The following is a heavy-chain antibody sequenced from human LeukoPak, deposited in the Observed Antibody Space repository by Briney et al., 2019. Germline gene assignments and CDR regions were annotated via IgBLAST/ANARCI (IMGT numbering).Heavy chain of an antibody. Sequence: GASVKVSCKASGYSFSDNYIHWVRQAPGQGPEWMGWINPNSGGTNYAQKFEGRVTMTRDTSISTGYMELSGLTSDDTAVYYCARAHSSSRLYYFDYWGQGTLVTVSS. CDR3: ARAHSSSRLYYFDY. CDR1: GYSFSDNY. CDR2: INPNSGGT. D-gene: IGHD6-6*01. V-gene: IGHV1-2*02. J-gene: IGHJ4*02.